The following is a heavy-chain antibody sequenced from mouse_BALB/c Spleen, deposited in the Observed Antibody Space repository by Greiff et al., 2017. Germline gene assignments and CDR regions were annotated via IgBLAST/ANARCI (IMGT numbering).Heavy chain of an antibody. V-gene: IGHV7-3*02. CDR2: IRNKANGYTT. Sequence: EVKLVESGGGLVQPGGSLRLSCATSGFTFTDYYMSWVRQPPGKALEWLGFIRNKANGYTTEYSASVKGRFTISRDNSQSILYLQMNTLRAEDSATYYCARDGDGSYAMDYWGQGTSVTVSS. J-gene: IGHJ4*01. CDR3: ARDGDGSYAMDY. CDR1: GFTFTDYY. D-gene: IGHD3-3*01.